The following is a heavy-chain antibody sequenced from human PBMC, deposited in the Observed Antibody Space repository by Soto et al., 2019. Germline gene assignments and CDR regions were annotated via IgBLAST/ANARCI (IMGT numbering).Heavy chain of an antibody. CDR2: ISAYNGNT. D-gene: IGHD5-18*01. CDR1: GYTFTSYG. J-gene: IGHJ3*02. CDR3: ARDRGYSHSHDGFDI. V-gene: IGHV1-18*01. Sequence: QVQVVQSGAEVKKPGASVKVSCKASGYTFTSYGISWVRQAPGQGLEWMGWISAYNGNTNYAQKLQCSVTVTTDTSTRTAYMELRSLRLGDTAVYYCARDRGYSHSHDGFDIWGRGTMVTVSS.